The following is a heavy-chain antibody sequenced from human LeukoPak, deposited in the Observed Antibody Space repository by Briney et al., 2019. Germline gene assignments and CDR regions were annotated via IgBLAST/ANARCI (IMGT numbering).Heavy chain of an antibody. CDR2: ISYDGSNK. D-gene: IGHD3-22*01. V-gene: IGHV3-30*04. Sequence: PGRSLRLSCAASGFTFSSYAMHWVRQAPGKGLEWVAVISYDGSNKYYADSVKGRFTISRDNSKNTLYLQMNSLRAEDTAVYYCAKAGPRGGYYVANYFDYWGQGTLVTVSS. J-gene: IGHJ4*02. CDR1: GFTFSSYA. CDR3: AKAGPRGGYYVANYFDY.